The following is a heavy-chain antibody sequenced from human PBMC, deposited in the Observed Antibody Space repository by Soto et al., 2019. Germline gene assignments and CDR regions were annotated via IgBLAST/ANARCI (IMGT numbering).Heavy chain of an antibody. CDR3: AVLGENHFWRDYNWFDP. CDR2: ISYSGST. CDR1: GGSISSGGYY. J-gene: IGHJ5*02. V-gene: IGHV4-31*03. D-gene: IGHD3-3*02. Sequence: QVQLQESGPGLVKPSQTLSLTCTVSGGSISSGGYYWSWIRQHPGKGLEWIGHISYSGSTYYNPSLKSRMTISVDTSKNQFSLKLSSVTAADTAVYYCAVLGENHFWRDYNWFDPWGQGTLVTVSS.